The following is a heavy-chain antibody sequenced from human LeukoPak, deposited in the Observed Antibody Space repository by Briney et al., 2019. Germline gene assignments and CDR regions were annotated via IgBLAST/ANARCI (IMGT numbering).Heavy chain of an antibody. Sequence: AXVKVSCKASGYTFTGYYMHWVRQAPAQGLEWMGWINPKRGGTNYAQNIHCRVTITSRTSISTSYMELTTLRSDDTAVYYCARDNLAYCGGDCLDAFDIWGQGTMVTVSS. CDR2: INPKRGGT. D-gene: IGHD2-21*01. J-gene: IGHJ3*02. CDR1: GYTFTGYY. V-gene: IGHV1-2*02. CDR3: ARDNLAYCGGDCLDAFDI.